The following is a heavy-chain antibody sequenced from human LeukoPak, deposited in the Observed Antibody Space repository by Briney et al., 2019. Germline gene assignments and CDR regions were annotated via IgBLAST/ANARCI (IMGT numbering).Heavy chain of an antibody. CDR2: IIPIFGTA. Sequence: SVKVSCKASGGTFSSYAIGWVRQAPGQGLEWMGGIIPIFGTANYAQKFQGRVTITADESTSTAYMELSSLRSEDTAVYYCAREGIAAAGSFDYWGQGTLVTVSS. V-gene: IGHV1-69*13. CDR3: AREGIAAAGSFDY. D-gene: IGHD6-13*01. J-gene: IGHJ4*02. CDR1: GGTFSSYA.